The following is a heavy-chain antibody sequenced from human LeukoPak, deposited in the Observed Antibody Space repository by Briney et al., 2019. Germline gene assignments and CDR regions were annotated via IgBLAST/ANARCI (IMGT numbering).Heavy chain of an antibody. CDR3: GLLVGAPPYSLDY. D-gene: IGHD1-26*01. CDR1: GFTFSGYF. CDR2: IRPDGSAK. V-gene: IGHV3-7*01. Sequence: GGSLRLSCAASGFTFSGYFMTWVRQAPGKGLEWVANIRPDGSAKYYVDSVKGRFTICRDNAKNSLYLQMNSLRVDDSAVYYCGLLVGAPPYSLDYWGQGTLVTVSS. J-gene: IGHJ4*02.